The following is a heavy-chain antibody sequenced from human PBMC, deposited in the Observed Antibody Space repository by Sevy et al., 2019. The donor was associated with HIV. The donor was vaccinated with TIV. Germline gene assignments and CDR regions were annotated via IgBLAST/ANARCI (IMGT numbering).Heavy chain of an antibody. V-gene: IGHV3-30-3*01. CDR1: GFTFSSYA. CDR2: ISYDGSNK. CDR3: ARDSVRYCSGGSCVFDY. J-gene: IGHJ4*02. Sequence: GGSLRLSCAASGFTFSSYAMHWVRQAPGKGLEWVAVISYDGSNKYYADSVKGRFTISRNNSKNTLYLQMNSLRAEDTTAYYCARDSVRYCSGGSCVFDYWGQGTLVTVSS. D-gene: IGHD2-15*01.